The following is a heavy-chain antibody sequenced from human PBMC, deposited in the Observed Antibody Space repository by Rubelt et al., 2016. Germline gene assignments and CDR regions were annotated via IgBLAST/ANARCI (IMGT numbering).Heavy chain of an antibody. V-gene: IGHV7-4-1*02. CDR2: ISTDIGNP. CDR3: ARDDVNTAMGFDF. D-gene: IGHD5-18*01. CDR1: GYTFRSYA. Sequence: QVQLVQSVSELRKPGASVKVSCKASGYTFRSYAMNWVRQAPGQGLEWMGWISTDIGNPTYAQGFTGRFVFSLDTSVSTAYLQISSLKAEDTAVYYCARDDVNTAMGFDFWGQGTLVTVSS. J-gene: IGHJ4*02.